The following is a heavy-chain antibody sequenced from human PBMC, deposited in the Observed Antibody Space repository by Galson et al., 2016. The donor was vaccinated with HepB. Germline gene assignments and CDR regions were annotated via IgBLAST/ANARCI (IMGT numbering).Heavy chain of an antibody. D-gene: IGHD3-16*01. V-gene: IGHV3-23*01. CDR1: GFSFSNSG. CDR3: GKHGGFDH. J-gene: IGHJ1*01. CDR2: ITPSGGAT. Sequence: SLKLSCAASGFSFSNSGISWVRQAPGRGLEWVSGITPSGGATHYADFVKGRFTISTDKSKNTLYLCKNNLTAGDTAIYYCGKHGGFDHWGQGALVTVSS.